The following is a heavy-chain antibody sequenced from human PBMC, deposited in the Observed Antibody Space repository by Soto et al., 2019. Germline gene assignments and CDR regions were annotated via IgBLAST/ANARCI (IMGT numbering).Heavy chain of an antibody. D-gene: IGHD3-3*01. CDR1: GFTFSSYG. CDR2: ISYDGSNK. Sequence: GGSLRLSCAASGFTFSSYGMHWVRQAPGKGLEWVALISYDGSNKYYADSVKGRFTISRDNSKNTLFLQMNSLRADDTAVYYCAKDAVEYYFDYWGQGTLVTVSS. J-gene: IGHJ4*02. V-gene: IGHV3-30*18. CDR3: AKDAVEYYFDY.